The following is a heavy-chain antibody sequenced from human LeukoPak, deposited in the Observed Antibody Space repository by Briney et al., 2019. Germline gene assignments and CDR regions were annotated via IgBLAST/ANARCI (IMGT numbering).Heavy chain of an antibody. CDR3: AKEAGLYYDFWSGREHYYYMDV. D-gene: IGHD3-3*01. Sequence: GSLRLSCTASGFTFGDYVMSWVRQAPGRGLEWIGYIYYRGGTNYNPSLKSRVTISVDTSKNQFSLKLSSVTAADTAVYYCAKEAGLYYDFWSGREHYYYMDVWGKGTTVTVSS. CDR1: GFTFGDYV. CDR2: IYYRGGT. J-gene: IGHJ6*03. V-gene: IGHV4-59*01.